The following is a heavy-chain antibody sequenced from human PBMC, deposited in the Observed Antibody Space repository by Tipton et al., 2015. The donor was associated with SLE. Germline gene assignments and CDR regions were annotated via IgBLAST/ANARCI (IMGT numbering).Heavy chain of an antibody. J-gene: IGHJ4*02. D-gene: IGHD7-27*01. CDR1: GGSISSKTYY. Sequence: TLSLTCTVSGGSISSKTYYWGWIRQPPGKGLEWIGSIYYSGSTYYNPSLKSRVTISVDTSKNQFSLKLSSVTAADTAVYYCARDPNGGYGSFDYWGLGALVTVSS. V-gene: IGHV4-39*07. CDR2: IYYSGST. CDR3: ARDPNGGYGSFDY.